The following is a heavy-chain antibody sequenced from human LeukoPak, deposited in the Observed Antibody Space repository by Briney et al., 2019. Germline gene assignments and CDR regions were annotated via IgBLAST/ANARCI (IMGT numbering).Heavy chain of an antibody. J-gene: IGHJ4*02. CDR1: GFTLSNSW. Sequence: TGGSQRLSCAASGFTLSNSWMHWVRQAPGKGLVWVSRIDPDGNTEYTDSVKGRSTISRDNAKNSVYLQMNSLRAEDTAVYYCARRYCSSTSCLLDYWGQGTLVTVSS. CDR2: IDPDGNT. CDR3: ARRYCSSTSCLLDY. V-gene: IGHV3-74*01. D-gene: IGHD2-2*01.